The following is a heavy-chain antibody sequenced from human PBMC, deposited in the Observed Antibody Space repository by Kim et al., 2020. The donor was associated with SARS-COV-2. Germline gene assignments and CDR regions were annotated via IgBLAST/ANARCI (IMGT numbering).Heavy chain of an antibody. CDR2: IYYSGST. J-gene: IGHJ5*02. V-gene: IGHV4-30-4*01. Sequence: SETLSLTCTVSGGSISSGDSYWSWIRQPPGKGLEWIAYIYYSGSTYYNPSLKSRVTISVDTSKNQFSLKLSSVTAADTGVYYCARTKRITIFGVVQWFDPWGQGTLVTVSS. CDR3: ARTKRITIFGVVQWFDP. CDR1: GGSISSGDSY. D-gene: IGHD3-3*01.